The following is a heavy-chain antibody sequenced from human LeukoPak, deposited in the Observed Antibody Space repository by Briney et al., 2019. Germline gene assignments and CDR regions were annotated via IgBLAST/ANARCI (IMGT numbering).Heavy chain of an antibody. Sequence: GGSLRLSCAASGFTFSNYAMSWVRQTPGKGLEWVSTIGGSGSPKFYTDSVKGRFTISRDNSRDTLHLQMNSLSAEDSAIYYCVKDFDYWGQGTPVTVPS. V-gene: IGHV3-23*01. CDR1: GFTFSNYA. J-gene: IGHJ4*02. CDR3: VKDFDY. CDR2: IGGSGSPK.